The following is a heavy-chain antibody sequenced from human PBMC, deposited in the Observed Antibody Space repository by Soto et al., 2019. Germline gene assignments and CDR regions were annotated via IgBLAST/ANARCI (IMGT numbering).Heavy chain of an antibody. V-gene: IGHV4-59*01. D-gene: IGHD3-22*01. CDR1: GGSISSYY. J-gene: IGHJ5*02. CDR2: IYYSGST. CDR3: ARGGDDYYDSSGYYYP. Sequence: QVQLQESGPGLVKPSETLSLTCTVSGGSISSYYWSWIRQPPGKGLEWIGYIYYSGSTNYNPSLKSRVTISGDTSKNQFYLKLSSVTAADTAVYYCARGGDDYYDSSGYYYPWGQGTLVTVSS.